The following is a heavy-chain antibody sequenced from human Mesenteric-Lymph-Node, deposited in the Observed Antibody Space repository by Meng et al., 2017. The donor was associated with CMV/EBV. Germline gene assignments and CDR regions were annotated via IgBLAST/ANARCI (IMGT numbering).Heavy chain of an antibody. CDR3: ARTGYFGSGTFYNNYFDP. V-gene: IGHV3-66*02. CDR2: MYSGSST. Sequence: LTFSSYSMNWVRQAPGKGLEWVSIMYSGSSTYYADSVKGRFTISRDTSKNTLFLQMNSLRPEDTAVYYCARTGYFGSGTFYNNYFDPWGQGTLVTVSS. J-gene: IGHJ5*02. CDR1: LTFSSYS. D-gene: IGHD3-10*01.